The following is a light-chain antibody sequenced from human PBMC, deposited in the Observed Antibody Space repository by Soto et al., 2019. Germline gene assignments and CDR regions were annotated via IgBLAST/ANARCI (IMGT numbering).Light chain of an antibody. CDR2: GAS. CDR3: QQYHNWPPVT. V-gene: IGKV3-15*01. J-gene: IGKJ2*01. CDR1: QTVNNY. Sequence: EFVLTQSPGTLSLSPGERATLSCRASQTVNNYLAWYQQKAGQAPRLLIYGASTRASGIPARFSGTGSGTEFTLTISTLQSEDFAVYYCQQYHNWPPVTFGQGTKVDIK.